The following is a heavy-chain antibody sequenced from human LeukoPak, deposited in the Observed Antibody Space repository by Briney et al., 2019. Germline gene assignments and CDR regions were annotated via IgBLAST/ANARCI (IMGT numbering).Heavy chain of an antibody. CDR1: GYSFTTYW. J-gene: IGHJ4*02. D-gene: IGHD2-2*02. CDR3: ARQKGYCSSTSCHSNFDY. Sequence: TGESLQISCKDSGYSFTTYWIAWVRQMPGKGLEWMGIIYPGDSDTRYSPSFQGQVTILVDKSISTAYLQWSSLKASDTAMYYCARQKGYCSSTSCHSNFDYWGQGTLVTVSS. CDR2: IYPGDSDT. V-gene: IGHV5-51*01.